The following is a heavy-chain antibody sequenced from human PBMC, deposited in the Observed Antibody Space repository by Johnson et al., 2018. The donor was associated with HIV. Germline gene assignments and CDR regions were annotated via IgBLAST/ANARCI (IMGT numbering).Heavy chain of an antibody. D-gene: IGHD3-3*01. Sequence: QVQLVESGGGVVQPARSLRLSCAASGFTFSSYAMHWVRQAPGKGLEWVAVISYDGSNKYYADSVKGRFTISRDNSKNTLYLHMNSLRAEDTAVYYCARGDFWSGYPDAFDIWGQGTMVTVSS. CDR1: GFTFSSYA. CDR3: ARGDFWSGYPDAFDI. CDR2: ISYDGSNK. V-gene: IGHV3-30*04. J-gene: IGHJ3*02.